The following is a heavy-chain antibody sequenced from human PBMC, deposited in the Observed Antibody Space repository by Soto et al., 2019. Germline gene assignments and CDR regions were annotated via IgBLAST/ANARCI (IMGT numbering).Heavy chain of an antibody. CDR3: AKSIAARTRRDYYYGMDV. CDR1: GGTFSSYA. V-gene: IGHV1-69*13. CDR2: IIPIFGTA. Sequence: SVKVSCKASGGTFSSYASSWVRQAPGQGLEWMGGIIPIFGTANYAQKFQGRVTITADESTSTAYMELSSLRSEDTAVYYCAKSIAARTRRDYYYGMDVCGQGTTVTVSS. D-gene: IGHD6-6*01. J-gene: IGHJ6*02.